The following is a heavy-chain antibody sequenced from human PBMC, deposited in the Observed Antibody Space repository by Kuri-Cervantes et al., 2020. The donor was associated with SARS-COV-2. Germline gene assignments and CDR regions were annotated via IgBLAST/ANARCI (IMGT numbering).Heavy chain of an antibody. Sequence: GESLKISCAATGFTFSSYGMHWFRQAPGKGLEWVAFLRYDGSNKYYADSVKGRFTISRDNAKNSLYLQMNSLRAEDTAVYYCARDPAAGLYYYYMDVLGKGPTVTVSS. J-gene: IGHJ6*03. CDR3: ARDPAAGLYYYYMDV. D-gene: IGHD6-13*01. CDR2: LRYDGSNK. CDR1: GFTFSSYG. V-gene: IGHV3-30*02.